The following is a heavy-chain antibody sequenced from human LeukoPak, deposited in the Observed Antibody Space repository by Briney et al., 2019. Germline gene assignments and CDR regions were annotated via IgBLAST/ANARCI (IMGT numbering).Heavy chain of an antibody. J-gene: IGHJ2*01. D-gene: IGHD3-22*01. CDR1: GGSISSGASD. CDR2: INHSGST. V-gene: IGHV4-31*03. Sequence: PSETLSLTRSVSGGSISSGASDWGWIRQHPKRGLEWVGYINHSGSTYYNPSLGSRVTMSVDTSKNQFSLKLNSVTAADSAVYYCARAARQGFTMIVVPFFYFDLWGRGTLVTVSS. CDR3: ARAARQGFTMIVVPFFYFDL.